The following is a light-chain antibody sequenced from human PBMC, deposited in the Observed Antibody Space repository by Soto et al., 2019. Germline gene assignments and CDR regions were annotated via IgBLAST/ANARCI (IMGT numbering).Light chain of an antibody. CDR2: GS. V-gene: IGKV3D-7*01. Sequence: EIVMTQSPAILSLSPGERATLSCRASQSISSSSLFWYQQKPGQAPRVLIYGSTRATGIPARFSGSGSGTDLTLTITSLQPEDFAVYYCQQDYNLPYTFGQGTKLEIK. CDR1: QSISSSS. CDR3: QQDYNLPYT. J-gene: IGKJ2*01.